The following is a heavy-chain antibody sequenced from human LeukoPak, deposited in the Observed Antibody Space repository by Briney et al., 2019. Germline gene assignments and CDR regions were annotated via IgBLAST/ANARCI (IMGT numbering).Heavy chain of an antibody. J-gene: IGHJ4*02. CDR2: IYYSGST. CDR1: GGSISSSSYY. CDR3: ARQGVQLWSDFDY. Sequence: SETLSLTCTVSGGSISSSSYYWGWIRQPPGKGLEWIGSIYYSGSTYYNPSLKCRVTISVDTSKNQFSLKLSSVTAADTAVYYCARQGVQLWSDFDYWGQGTLVTVSS. V-gene: IGHV4-39*01. D-gene: IGHD5-18*01.